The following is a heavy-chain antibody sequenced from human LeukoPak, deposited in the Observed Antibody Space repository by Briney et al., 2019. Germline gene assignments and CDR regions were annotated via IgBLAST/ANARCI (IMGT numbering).Heavy chain of an antibody. D-gene: IGHD3-9*01. Sequence: GGSLRLSCAASGFTFSSYGMHWVRQAPGKGLEWVAVISYDGSNKYYADSVKGRFTISRDNSKNTLYLQMSSLRAEDTAVYYCTRDLMDYDVSTGLHHYYMDVWGQGTTVTVSS. V-gene: IGHV3-30*03. CDR3: TRDLMDYDVSTGLHHYYMDV. CDR1: GFTFSSYG. J-gene: IGHJ6*02. CDR2: ISYDGSNK.